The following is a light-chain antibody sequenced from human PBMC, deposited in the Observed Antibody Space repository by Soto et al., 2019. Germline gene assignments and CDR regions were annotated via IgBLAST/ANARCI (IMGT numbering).Light chain of an antibody. J-gene: IGKJ1*01. Sequence: EIVLTQSPGTLSLSPGERATLSCRAVQSINNNYLAWYQQKRGQAPRLLIYDASSRATGIPDRFSGSGSGTDFTLTISRLEPDDFAVYYSQQYGGAPRTFGQGTKVETK. CDR3: QQYGGAPRT. CDR2: DAS. CDR1: QSINNNY. V-gene: IGKV3-20*01.